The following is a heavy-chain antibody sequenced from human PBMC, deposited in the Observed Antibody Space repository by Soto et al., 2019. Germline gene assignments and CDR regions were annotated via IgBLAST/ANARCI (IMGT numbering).Heavy chain of an antibody. Sequence: ESGGGLVKLGGSLRLSCAVSGFTFRNAWMSWVRQAPGKGLEWVGRIKSKTDGGTTNYAAPVKDRFTISRDDSKNTLYLHMNSLKTEDTAVYYCTTGMTTVTSGFAYWGQGTLVTVSS. CDR1: GFTFRNAW. D-gene: IGHD4-17*01. CDR2: IKSKTDGGTT. J-gene: IGHJ4*02. V-gene: IGHV3-15*01. CDR3: TTGMTTVTSGFAY.